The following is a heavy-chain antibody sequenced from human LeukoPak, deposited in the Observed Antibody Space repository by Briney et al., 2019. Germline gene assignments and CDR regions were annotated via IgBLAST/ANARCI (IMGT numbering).Heavy chain of an antibody. D-gene: IGHD2-15*01. V-gene: IGHV3-23*01. CDR1: GFTFSSYA. Sequence: GGSLRLSCAASGFTFSSYAMNWVRQAPGKGLEWVSAISSAGGSTYYADSVKGRFTISRDNSKHTLFLQMNSLGAEDTAVYYCAKGGYCDGVSCYGYYYMDVWGKGTTVTVSS. CDR2: ISSAGGST. J-gene: IGHJ6*03. CDR3: AKGGYCDGVSCYGYYYMDV.